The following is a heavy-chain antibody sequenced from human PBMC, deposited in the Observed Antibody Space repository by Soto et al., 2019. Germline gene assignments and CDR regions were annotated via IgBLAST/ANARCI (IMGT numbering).Heavy chain of an antibody. Sequence: HPGGSLRLSCAASGFNFGRYGMHWVRQAPGKGLEWVAVIWSDGSYKDYADSVKGRFTISRDNTKNTLHLQMNSLRVEDTAVYYCARDPKLLLEYYFDCWGLGT. J-gene: IGHJ4*02. CDR3: ARDPKLLLEYYFDC. CDR1: GFNFGRYG. D-gene: IGHD3-22*01. CDR2: IWSDGSYK. V-gene: IGHV3-33*01.